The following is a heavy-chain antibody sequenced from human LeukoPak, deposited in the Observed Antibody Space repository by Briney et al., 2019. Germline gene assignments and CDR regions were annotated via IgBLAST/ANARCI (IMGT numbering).Heavy chain of an antibody. CDR1: GGSFSGYY. V-gene: IGHV4-34*01. CDR3: ARTGVLDYLYYFDY. CDR2: INHSGST. Sequence: SETLSLTCAVYGGSFSGYYWSWIRQPPGKGLEWIGEINHSGSTYYNPSLKSRVTISVDTSKNQFSLKLSSVTAADTAVYYCARTGVLDYLYYFDYWGQGTLVTVSS. D-gene: IGHD2-2*03. J-gene: IGHJ4*02.